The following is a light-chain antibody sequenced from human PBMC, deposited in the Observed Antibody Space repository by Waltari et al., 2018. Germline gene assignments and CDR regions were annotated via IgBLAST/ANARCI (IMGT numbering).Light chain of an antibody. CDR1: QSVSSD. Sequence: EIVMTQSPATLSVSPGEGATLSCRASQSVSSDLAWYQQKPGQTPRLLIYGASTRATGIPARFSGSGSGTEFTLTISSLQAEDFAVYYCQEYNNWPPYTFGQGTKMEIK. CDR3: QEYNNWPPYT. J-gene: IGKJ2*01. V-gene: IGKV3-15*01. CDR2: GAS.